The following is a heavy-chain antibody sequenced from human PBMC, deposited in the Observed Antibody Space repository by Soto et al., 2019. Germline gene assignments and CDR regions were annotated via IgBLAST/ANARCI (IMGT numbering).Heavy chain of an antibody. J-gene: IGHJ4*02. CDR1: GYTFTSYG. V-gene: IGHV1-18*01. D-gene: IGHD1-1*01. CDR3: ARGRYGDY. CDR2: ISAHTDNT. Sequence: QVHLVQSGAEVKKPGASVKVSCKCSGYTFTSYGITWVRQAPGHGLEWMGWISAHTDNTDYAQKLKGRGTVTRDTSTSTADMELRSLRSDDTAVDYCARGRYGDYWGQGALVTVSS.